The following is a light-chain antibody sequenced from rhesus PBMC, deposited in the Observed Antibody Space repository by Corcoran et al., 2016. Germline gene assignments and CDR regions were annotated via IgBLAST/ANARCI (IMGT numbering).Light chain of an antibody. V-gene: IGKV1-28*02. CDR2: DAS. J-gene: IGKJ2*01. Sequence: DIQMTQSPSSLSASVGDTVTIICRASQGISSYLNWFQQKLGKAPKLLIYDASSLESGVPSRFSGSGSRTDFTLTISSLLPKYFAAYSCLQYSSSPYSFGQRTKVEFK. CDR3: LQYSSSPYS. CDR1: QGISSY.